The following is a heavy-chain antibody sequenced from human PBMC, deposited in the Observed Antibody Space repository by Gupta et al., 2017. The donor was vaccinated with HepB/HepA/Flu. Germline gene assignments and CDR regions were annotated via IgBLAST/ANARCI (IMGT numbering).Heavy chain of an antibody. J-gene: IGHJ4*02. CDR2: FIPIVSSS. Sequence: QVQLVQSGAEVKKPGSSLKVSCKTSGGTFSTYAISWVRQAPGQGLEWMGGFIPIVSSSNFAQNVQDRVTFTADESSTTVYMERGHLRSEETAVYYCARGPRYSGDDLVQYHCDHWGQGTLVTVSS. CDR1: GGTFSTYA. D-gene: IGHD5-12*01. CDR3: ARGPRYSGDDLVQYHCDH. V-gene: IGHV1-69*01.